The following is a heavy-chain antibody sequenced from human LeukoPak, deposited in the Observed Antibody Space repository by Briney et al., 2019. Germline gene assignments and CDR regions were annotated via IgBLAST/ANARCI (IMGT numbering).Heavy chain of an antibody. CDR2: IGPSGDRT. Sequence: ASVKVSCKASGNSLTIAYIHWVRQAPGQGLEWMGVIGPSGDRTNYAQKFQGRVTMIRDTSTSTVNMELSSLTSEDTAIYYCARPVRVPLGILSGIHPSRGATFSYHAMDVWGQGTTVTVSS. D-gene: IGHD1-26*01. CDR3: ARPVRVPLGILSGIHPSRGATFSYHAMDV. CDR1: GNSLTIAY. J-gene: IGHJ6*02. V-gene: IGHV1-46*01.